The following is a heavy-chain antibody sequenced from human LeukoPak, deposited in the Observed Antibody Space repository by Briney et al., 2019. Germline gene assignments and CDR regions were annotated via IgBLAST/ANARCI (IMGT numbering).Heavy chain of an antibody. CDR2: ISSSSSTI. J-gene: IGHJ5*02. Sequence: GGSLRLSCAASGFTFGSYSMNWVRQAPGKGLEWVSYISSSSSTIYYADSVKGRFTISRDNAENSLYLQMNSLRAEDTAVYYCARDLGYGALDPWGQGTLVTVSS. D-gene: IGHD4-17*01. CDR1: GFTFGSYS. CDR3: ARDLGYGALDP. V-gene: IGHV3-48*04.